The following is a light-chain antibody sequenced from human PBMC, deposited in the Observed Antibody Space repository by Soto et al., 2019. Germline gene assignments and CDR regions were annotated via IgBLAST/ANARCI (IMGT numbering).Light chain of an antibody. CDR2: GAS. CDR3: QQYDNWQIN. V-gene: IGKV3-15*01. Sequence: EIVWVHSPGTLSLSPGERSTLSCRASQNVISNVALYEQKPGQPPSLLVYGASTRATGVPATFSGSGSGIELPLNIRSLKSEAFAVYYCQQYDNWQINFAQRTRLEIK. J-gene: IGKJ5*01. CDR1: QNVISN.